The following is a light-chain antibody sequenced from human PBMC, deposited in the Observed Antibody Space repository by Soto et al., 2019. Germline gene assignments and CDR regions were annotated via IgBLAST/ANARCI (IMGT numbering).Light chain of an antibody. CDR3: SSYTSSSTVV. CDR2: DVS. CDR1: SSAVGGYNY. J-gene: IGLJ2*01. V-gene: IGLV2-14*01. Sequence: QSALTQPASVSGSLGQWTTISCTGTSSAVGGYNYVSWYQQHPGKAPKLMIYDVSNRPSGVSNRFSGSKSGNTASLTISGLQAEDEADYYCSSYTSSSTVVFGGGTKLTVL.